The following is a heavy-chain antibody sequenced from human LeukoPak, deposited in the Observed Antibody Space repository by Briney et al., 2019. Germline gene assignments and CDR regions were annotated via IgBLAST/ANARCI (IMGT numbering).Heavy chain of an antibody. CDR2: ISSSGSTT. D-gene: IGHD4-11*01. Sequence: GGSLRLSCAVSGFTFSSYEMNWVRQAPGKGLEWVSYISSSGSTTYYADSVKGRFTMSRDNAKNSLYLQMNSLRAEDTAVYYCAKDGPTVTTADYWGQGTLVTVSS. CDR3: AKDGPTVTTADY. V-gene: IGHV3-48*03. CDR1: GFTFSSYE. J-gene: IGHJ4*02.